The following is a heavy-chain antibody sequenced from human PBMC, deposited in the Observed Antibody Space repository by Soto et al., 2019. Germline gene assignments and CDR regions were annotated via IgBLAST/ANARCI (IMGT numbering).Heavy chain of an antibody. Sequence: SETLSLTCAVYGGSFSGYYWSWIRQPPGKGLEWIGDIYYTGFTFYNPSLKSRLTISLDSSKNQLSLRLNSVTAADTAVYFCARAYRINGWSDYFFDYWGQGTLVTVSS. V-gene: IGHV4-34*01. CDR3: ARAYRINGWSDYFFDY. CDR1: GGSFSGYY. J-gene: IGHJ4*02. D-gene: IGHD6-19*01. CDR2: IYYTGFT.